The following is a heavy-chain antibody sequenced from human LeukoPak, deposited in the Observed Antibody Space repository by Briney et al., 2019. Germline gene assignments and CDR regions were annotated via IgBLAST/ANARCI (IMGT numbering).Heavy chain of an antibody. CDR1: GYSFSSYW. V-gene: IGHV5-51*01. CDR2: IDPVDSDT. Sequence: GEPLKISCKGSGYSFSSYWIAWVRQMPGKGLEWMGVIDPVDSDTRYSPSFQGQVSISADKSIRTAYLQWNSLKASDTATYYCARPGYCSATTCRDFDPWGQGTLVIVSS. J-gene: IGHJ5*02. D-gene: IGHD2-15*01. CDR3: ARPGYCSATTCRDFDP.